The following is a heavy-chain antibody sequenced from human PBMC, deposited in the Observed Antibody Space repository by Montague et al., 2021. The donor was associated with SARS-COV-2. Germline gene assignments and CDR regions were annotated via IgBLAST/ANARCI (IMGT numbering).Heavy chain of an antibody. CDR2: IHYSGTT. CDR3: ARRESGSLDAFDI. J-gene: IGHJ3*02. D-gene: IGHD1-26*01. CDR1: GGSISRSSYY. Sequence: SETLSLTCSVSGGSISRSSYYWVWIRQPPGQGLEWYGSIHYSGTTYYNPSLESRVTISVDTSNNQFSVKLTSVTAADTAVYFCARRESGSLDAFDIWGRGTMVTVSS. V-gene: IGHV4-39*01.